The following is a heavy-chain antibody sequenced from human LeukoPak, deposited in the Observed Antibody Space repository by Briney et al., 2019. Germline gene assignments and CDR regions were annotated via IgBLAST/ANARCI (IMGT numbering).Heavy chain of an antibody. V-gene: IGHV3-30*02. D-gene: IGHD1-26*01. CDR1: GFFFSGHG. Sequence: PGGSLRLSCAASGFFFSGHGMHWVRQAPGKGLEWVAFIRYDGSNKYYADSVKGRFTISRDNSKNTLYLQMNSLRAEDTAVYYCAKWWIVGASVDYWGQGTLVTVSS. CDR3: AKWWIVGASVDY. CDR2: IRYDGSNK. J-gene: IGHJ4*02.